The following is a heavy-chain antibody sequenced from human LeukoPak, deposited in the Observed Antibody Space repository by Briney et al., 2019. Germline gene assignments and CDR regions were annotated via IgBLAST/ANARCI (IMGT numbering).Heavy chain of an antibody. CDR3: ARDRGYSSFDY. CDR1: AFTFSNYW. J-gene: IGHJ4*02. V-gene: IGHV3-7*01. D-gene: IGHD4-23*01. CDR2: IKEDGSDI. Sequence: GGSLRLSCAASAFTFSNYWMSWVRQAPGKGLEWVANIKEDGSDINYVDSVKGRFTISRDNAKNSLYLQMNSLTVDDTAVDYCARDRGYSSFDYWGQGTLVTVSS.